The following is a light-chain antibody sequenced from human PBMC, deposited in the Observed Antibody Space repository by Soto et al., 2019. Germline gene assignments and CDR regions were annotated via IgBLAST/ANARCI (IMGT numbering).Light chain of an antibody. CDR1: TSDVATYNY. V-gene: IGLV2-8*01. CDR3: SSYAGSNNLV. CDR2: EVT. Sequence: QSVLTQPPSASASPGQSVSISCTGTTSDVATYNYVSWYQQYPGKAPKLMIYEVTKRPSGVPDRFSGSKSGNTASLTVPGLQAEDEADYYCSSYAGSNNLVFGGGTKVTVL. J-gene: IGLJ2*01.